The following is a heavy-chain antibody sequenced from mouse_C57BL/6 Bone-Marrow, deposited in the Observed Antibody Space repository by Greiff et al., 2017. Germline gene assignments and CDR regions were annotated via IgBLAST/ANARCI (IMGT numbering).Heavy chain of an antibody. CDR1: GYTFTSYW. J-gene: IGHJ4*01. Sequence: QVQLKESGAELVKPGASVKLSCKASGYTFTSYWMHWVKQRPGQGLEWIGMIHPNSGSTNYNEKFKSKATLTVDKSSSTAYMQLSSLTSEDSAVYYCARERDYSTLYAMDYWGQGTSVTVSS. CDR3: ARERDYSTLYAMDY. V-gene: IGHV1-64*01. CDR2: IHPNSGST. D-gene: IGHD2-5*01.